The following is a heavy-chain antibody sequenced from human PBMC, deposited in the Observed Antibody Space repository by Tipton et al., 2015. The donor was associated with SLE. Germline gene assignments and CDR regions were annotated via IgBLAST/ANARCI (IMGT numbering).Heavy chain of an antibody. D-gene: IGHD3-9*01. CDR3: ARESRYFNYYYYGMDV. CDR2: ISYDGSNK. Sequence: SGFTFSSYGMHWVRQAPGKGLEWVAVISYDGSNKYYADSVKGRFTISRDNSKNTLYLQMNSLRAEDTAVYYCARESRYFNYYYYGMDVWGQGTTVTVSS. CDR1: GFTFSSYG. V-gene: IGHV3-30*19. J-gene: IGHJ6*02.